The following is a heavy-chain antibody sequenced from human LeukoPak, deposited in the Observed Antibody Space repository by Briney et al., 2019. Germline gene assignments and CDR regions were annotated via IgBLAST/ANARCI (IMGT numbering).Heavy chain of an antibody. V-gene: IGHV1-2*06. D-gene: IGHD1-26*01. Sequence: GASVKVSCKASGYTFTGYYMHWVRQAPGQGLEWMGRINPNSGGTNYAQKFQGMVTMTRDTSISTAYMELSRLRSDDTAVYYCTTGELLNAFDIWGQGTMVTVSS. J-gene: IGHJ3*02. CDR3: TTGELLNAFDI. CDR2: INPNSGGT. CDR1: GYTFTGYY.